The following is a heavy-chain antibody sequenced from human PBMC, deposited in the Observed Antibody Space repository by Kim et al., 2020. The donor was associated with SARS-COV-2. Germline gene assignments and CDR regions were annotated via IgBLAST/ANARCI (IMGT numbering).Heavy chain of an antibody. CDR1: GFTFSDYY. CDR3: ARAHRDGFYDFWSGYYMDV. CDR2: ISSSGSTI. V-gene: IGHV3-11*01. Sequence: GGSLRLSCAASGFTFSDYYMSWIRQAPGKGLEWVSYISSSGSTIYYADSVKGRFTISRDNAKNSLYLQMNSLRAEDTAVYYCARAHRDGFYDFWSGYYMDVWGKGTTVTVSS. D-gene: IGHD3-3*01. J-gene: IGHJ6*03.